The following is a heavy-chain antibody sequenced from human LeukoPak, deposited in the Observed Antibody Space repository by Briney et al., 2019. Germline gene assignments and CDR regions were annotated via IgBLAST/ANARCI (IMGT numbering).Heavy chain of an antibody. V-gene: IGHV3-74*01. CDR1: GFTFSSYW. CDR3: ARSIGNSAD. J-gene: IGHJ4*02. Sequence: GGSLRLSCAASGFTFSSYWMHWVRQAPGKGLLWVSRINSDGSSTSYAASVKGRFTISRDNAKNTLYLQMNVLRVEDTAVYYCARSIGNSADWGQGTLVTVSS. CDR2: INSDGSST. D-gene: IGHD4-23*01.